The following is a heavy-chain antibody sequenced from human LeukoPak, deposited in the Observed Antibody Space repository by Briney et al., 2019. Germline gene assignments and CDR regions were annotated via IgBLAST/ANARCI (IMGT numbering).Heavy chain of an antibody. Sequence: GGSLRLSCEAFGFTFSIYAMTWVRQAPGKGMEWVSTFTNHQTTYYTDSVKGRFTISRDNSKNTLYLQMDSVRPEDTAVYYCAKEGYDILTGYRTNWFDPWGQGTLVTVSS. CDR2: FTNHQTT. CDR1: GFTFSIYA. J-gene: IGHJ5*02. D-gene: IGHD3-9*01. V-gene: IGHV3-23*01. CDR3: AKEGYDILTGYRTNWFDP.